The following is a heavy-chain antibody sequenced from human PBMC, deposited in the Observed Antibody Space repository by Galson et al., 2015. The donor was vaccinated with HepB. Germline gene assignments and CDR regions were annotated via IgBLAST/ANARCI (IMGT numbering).Heavy chain of an antibody. J-gene: IGHJ4*02. CDR2: INPSGDSA. D-gene: IGHD3-10*01. CDR1: GYTFTSYY. CDR3: ARGFLNYGSGSYYDY. Sequence: SVKVSCKASGYTFTSYYMFWVRQAPGQGLEWMGLINPSGDSATYSQKFQGTVTISVDTSKNQFSLKLSSVTAADTAVYYCARGFLNYGSGSYYDYWGQGTLVTVSS. V-gene: IGHV1-46*01.